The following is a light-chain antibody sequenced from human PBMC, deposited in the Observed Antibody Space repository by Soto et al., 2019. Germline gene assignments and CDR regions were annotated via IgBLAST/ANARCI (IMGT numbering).Light chain of an antibody. CDR3: LLLYNGNRRV. CDR2: DTN. V-gene: IGLV7-46*01. CDR1: TGTVTSGHY. J-gene: IGLJ1*01. Sequence: QAVVTQEPSLTVSPGETVTLTCGSSTGTVTSGHYPYWFQQRPGQAPTTLIYDTNNKYSWTPDRFSGSLLGGKAALTLSGAQPEDEGDYYCLLLYNGNRRVFGTGTKLTVL.